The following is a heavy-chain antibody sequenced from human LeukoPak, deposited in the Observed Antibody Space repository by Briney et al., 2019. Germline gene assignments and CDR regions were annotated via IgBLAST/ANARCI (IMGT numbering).Heavy chain of an antibody. CDR3: ARMGIAAVGAYYFDY. V-gene: IGHV3-11*06. CDR2: ISRNSYT. J-gene: IGHJ4*02. CDR1: GFTFSDYY. Sequence: GGSLRLSYAASGFTFSDYYMSWIRQAPGKGLEWVSYISRNSYTNYADSVKGRFTISRDNAKNSLYLQMASLRAEDTAVYYCARMGIAAVGAYYFDYWGQGTLVAVSS. D-gene: IGHD6-13*01.